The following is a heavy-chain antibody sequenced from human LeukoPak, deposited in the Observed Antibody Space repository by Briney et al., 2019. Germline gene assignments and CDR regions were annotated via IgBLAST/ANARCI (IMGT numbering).Heavy chain of an antibody. Sequence: SETLSLTCTVSGGSVSSGSYYWSWIRQPPGKGLEWIGYIYYSGSTNYNPSLKSRVTISVDTSKNQFSLKLSSVTAADTAVYYCARGPNLFLWFKDWGQGTLVTVSS. CDR3: ARGPNLFLWFKD. J-gene: IGHJ4*02. CDR1: GGSVSSGSYY. D-gene: IGHD3-10*01. V-gene: IGHV4-61*01. CDR2: IYYSGST.